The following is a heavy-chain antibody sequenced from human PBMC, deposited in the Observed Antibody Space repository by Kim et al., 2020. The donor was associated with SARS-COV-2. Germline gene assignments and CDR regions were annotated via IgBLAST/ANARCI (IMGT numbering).Heavy chain of an antibody. CDR3: ARSRVMGATTPFDY. V-gene: IGHV1-46*01. J-gene: IGHJ4*02. Sequence: PNFQSRVTLTWDTSTSTVYMELSSLRSEDTAVYYCARSRVMGATTPFDYWGQGTLVTDSS. D-gene: IGHD1-26*01.